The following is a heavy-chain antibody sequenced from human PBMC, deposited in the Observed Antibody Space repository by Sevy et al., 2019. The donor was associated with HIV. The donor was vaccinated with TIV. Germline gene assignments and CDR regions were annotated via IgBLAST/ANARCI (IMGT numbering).Heavy chain of an antibody. CDR1: GYTFTSYG. Sequence: ASVKVSCKASGYTFTSYGISWVRQAPGQGLEWMGWISAYNGNTNYAQELQGRVTMTTDTSTSTAYMELRSLRSDDTAVYYCARDIVVVIRGGYYYYYGMDVWGQGTTVTVSS. V-gene: IGHV1-18*01. D-gene: IGHD3-22*01. CDR2: ISAYNGNT. CDR3: ARDIVVVIRGGYYYYYGMDV. J-gene: IGHJ6*02.